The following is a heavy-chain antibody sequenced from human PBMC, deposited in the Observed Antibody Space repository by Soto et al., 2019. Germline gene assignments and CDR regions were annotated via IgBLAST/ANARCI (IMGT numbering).Heavy chain of an antibody. CDR3: ARCLHCSNGGRFDP. Sequence: SETLSHTCTVSGGSISSYYGSLIRQPPGKGLEWIGYIYYSGSTNYNPSLQNRVTISVDNFKNHLSLTLTSVTAADTAVYYCARCLHCSNGGRFDPWGQGAPVTVSS. V-gene: IGHV4-59*12. CDR2: IYYSGST. D-gene: IGHD2-8*01. J-gene: IGHJ5*02. CDR1: GGSISSYY.